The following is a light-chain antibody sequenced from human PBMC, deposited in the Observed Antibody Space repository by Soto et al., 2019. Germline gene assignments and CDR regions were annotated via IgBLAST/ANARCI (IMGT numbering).Light chain of an antibody. V-gene: IGKV1-5*03. Sequence: DIQMTQSPSTLSASVGDRVTITCRASQSIGNWLAWYQQKPGKAPNLLIYKASSLESGVPSRFSGSGSGTEFTVTISSLQPEDFATYYCLQDYNYPRTFGQGTKVDIK. CDR3: LQDYNYPRT. CDR2: KAS. J-gene: IGKJ1*01. CDR1: QSIGNW.